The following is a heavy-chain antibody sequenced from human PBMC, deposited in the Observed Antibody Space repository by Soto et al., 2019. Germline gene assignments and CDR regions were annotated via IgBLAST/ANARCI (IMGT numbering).Heavy chain of an antibody. J-gene: IGHJ5*02. CDR2: IYYSGST. CDR1: GGSISSSSYY. V-gene: IGHV4-39*01. D-gene: IGHD6-6*01. Sequence: SETLSLTCTVSGGSISSSSYYWGWIRQPPGKGLEWIGSIYYSGSTYYNPSLKSRLTISVDTSKNQFSLKLSSVTAADTAVYYCASLTYSSSSLWFDPWGQGTLVTVSS. CDR3: ASLTYSSSSLWFDP.